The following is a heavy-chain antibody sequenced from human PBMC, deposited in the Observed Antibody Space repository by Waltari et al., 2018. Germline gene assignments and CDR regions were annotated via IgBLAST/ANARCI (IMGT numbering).Heavy chain of an antibody. V-gene: IGHV5-10-1*03. CDR2: IDPSDSYT. D-gene: IGHD3-22*01. CDR3: ARRAAGDASYESSLSAMHV. Sequence: EVQLVQSGAEVTKPGDALGISCKGSGKRFTSYGIIWSRQMAGKGLEGMGKIDPSDSYTRHSPSVQGHVTISVDSASSTAYLQWSSLKASDTAIYYCARRAAGDASYESSLSAMHVWRQGTTVIVSS. CDR1: GKRFTSYG. J-gene: IGHJ6*02.